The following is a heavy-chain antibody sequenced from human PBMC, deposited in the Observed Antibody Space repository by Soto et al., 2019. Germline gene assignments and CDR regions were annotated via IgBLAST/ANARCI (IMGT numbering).Heavy chain of an antibody. J-gene: IGHJ5*02. D-gene: IGHD2-21*02. CDR3: ARHPSDFWFDP. CDR1: GGSISSSSYF. Sequence: QLQLQESGPGLVKPSETLSLTCTVSGGSISSSSYFWGWIRQPPGKGLEWIGSIYYSGSTYYNPSLKSRAPVSVATSKNQFSLKLSSVTAADTAGYYCARHPSDFWFDPWGQGTLVTVSS. CDR2: IYYSGST. V-gene: IGHV4-39*01.